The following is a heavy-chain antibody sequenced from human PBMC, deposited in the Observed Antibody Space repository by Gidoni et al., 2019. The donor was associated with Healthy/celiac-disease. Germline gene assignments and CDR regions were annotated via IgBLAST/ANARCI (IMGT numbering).Heavy chain of an antibody. Sequence: EVQLVESGGGLGQHGGSLRLSCAASGFTRSSHYMSRVRQAPGKGLEGVSYIPSDVSTYYAESVKGRFTISRHNSKNTLYLQMNSLRAEDTAVYYCARGVFYFDYWGQGTQVTVSS. CDR1: GFTRSSHY. V-gene: IGHV3-53*04. CDR3: ARGVFYFDY. D-gene: IGHD3-10*01. CDR2: IPSDVST. J-gene: IGHJ4*02.